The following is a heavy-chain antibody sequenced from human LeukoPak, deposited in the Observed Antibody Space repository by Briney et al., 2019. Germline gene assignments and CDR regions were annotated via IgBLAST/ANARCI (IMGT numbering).Heavy chain of an antibody. CDR1: ASTLSRFP. D-gene: IGHD1-1*01. CDR2: MSSYGVTQ. V-gene: IGHV3-30*04. J-gene: IGHJ4*02. CDR3: ARETRDTYDQ. Sequence: GGSLRLPCTVSASTLSRFPIHWVRQAPGKGLQWVALMSSYGVTQHYADPVRGRFSVSRDDSKSTVYLDMTSLRLEDACMYYCARETRDTYDQWGQGSLVTVPS.